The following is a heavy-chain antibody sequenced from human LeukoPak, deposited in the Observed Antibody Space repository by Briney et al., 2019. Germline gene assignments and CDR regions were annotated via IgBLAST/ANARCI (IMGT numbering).Heavy chain of an antibody. CDR2: IIPIFGTA. Sequence: GASVKVSCKASGGTFSSYAISWVRRAPGQGLEWMGGIIPIFGTANYAQKFQGRVTITADESTSTAYMDLSSLRSEDTAVYYCARGVSTGYCSSTSCFSFDHWGQGTLVTVSS. V-gene: IGHV1-69*13. CDR1: GGTFSSYA. J-gene: IGHJ4*02. D-gene: IGHD2-2*01. CDR3: ARGVSTGYCSSTSCFSFDH.